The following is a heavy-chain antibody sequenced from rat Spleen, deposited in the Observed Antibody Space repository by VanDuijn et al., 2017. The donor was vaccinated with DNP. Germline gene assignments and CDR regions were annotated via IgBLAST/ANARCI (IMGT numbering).Heavy chain of an antibody. J-gene: IGHJ3*01. CDR2: TSYDGGRI. Sequence: EVQLVESGGGLVQPGRSMKLSCAASGFTFSDYAMAWVRQAPKKGLEWVATTSYDGGRIYYRDSVKGRFTISRDNAKSTLYLQMNSLRSEDMATYYCARWETGAAFAYWGQGTLVTVSS. CDR3: ARWETGAAFAY. CDR1: GFTFSDYA. D-gene: IGHD4-1*01. V-gene: IGHV5-22*01.